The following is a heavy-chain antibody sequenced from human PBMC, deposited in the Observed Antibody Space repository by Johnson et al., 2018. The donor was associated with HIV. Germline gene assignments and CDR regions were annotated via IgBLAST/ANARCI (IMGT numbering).Heavy chain of an antibody. V-gene: IGHV3-53*01. J-gene: IGHJ3*02. Sequence: VQLVESGGGLIQPGGSLRLSCAASGFSVSSNYMNWVRQAPGKGLEWVSLLYSTGNTVYAASVKGRFTVSRDNSKNTVYLQMSRLTAEDTAVYYCVRDGRHSSGIWAFDIWGPGTMVDVSS. CDR2: LYSTGNT. D-gene: IGHD3-22*01. CDR1: GFSVSSNY. CDR3: VRDGRHSSGIWAFDI.